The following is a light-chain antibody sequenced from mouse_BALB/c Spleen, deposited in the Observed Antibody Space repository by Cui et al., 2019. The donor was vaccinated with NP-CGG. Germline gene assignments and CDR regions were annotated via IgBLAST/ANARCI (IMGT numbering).Light chain of an antibody. CDR2: GTN. Sequence: QAVVIQESAPTTSPGETVTLTCRSRTGSVTTSNYANWVQEKPDHLFTGLIGGTNNRPPGVPARFSGSLIGDKAALTITGAQTEDEAIYFCALWYSNHWVFGGGTKLTVL. CDR1: TGSVTTSNY. J-gene: IGLJ1*01. CDR3: ALWYSNHWV. V-gene: IGLV1*01.